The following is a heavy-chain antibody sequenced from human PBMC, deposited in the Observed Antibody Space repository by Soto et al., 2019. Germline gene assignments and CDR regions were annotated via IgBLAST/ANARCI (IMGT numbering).Heavy chain of an antibody. J-gene: IGHJ4*02. CDR3: ARHKLGSGAFFDY. Sequence: QVQLQESGPGLVKPSETLSLTCTVSGGSISGYYWSWIRQPPGKGLEWIGYIYYSGSTNYNPSLKGQVTISVDTSKTHISLKLTSVTAADTAVYYCARHKLGSGAFFDYWGQGTLVIVS. CDR1: GGSISGYY. V-gene: IGHV4-59*08. CDR2: IYYSGST. D-gene: IGHD3-10*01.